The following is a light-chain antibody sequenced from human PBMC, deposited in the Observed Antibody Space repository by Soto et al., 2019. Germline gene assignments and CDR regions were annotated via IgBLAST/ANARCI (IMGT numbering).Light chain of an antibody. Sequence: DIQMTQSPSSLFASVGDTVTITCQASQDISDFLNWYHQKPGKAPKVLIYDASKLQTGVPSRFSGRGSGTDFTFTISSLQPDDSGTYYCQQYDDLPITFGQGTRLEIK. CDR1: QDISDF. V-gene: IGKV1-33*01. CDR3: QQYDDLPIT. CDR2: DAS. J-gene: IGKJ5*01.